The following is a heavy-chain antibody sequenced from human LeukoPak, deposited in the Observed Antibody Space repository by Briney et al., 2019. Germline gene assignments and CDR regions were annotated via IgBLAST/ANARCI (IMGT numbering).Heavy chain of an antibody. CDR3: AREPQY. CDR1: GFTLSTNA. Sequence: PGGSLRLSCLTSGFTLSTNAMSWVRQAPGKGLEWISGISGSGASTYYADSVKGRFTISRDNSKNTLYLQMNSLRPDDTAVYYCAREPQYWGQGTLITVSS. J-gene: IGHJ4*02. CDR2: ISGSGAST. V-gene: IGHV3-23*01.